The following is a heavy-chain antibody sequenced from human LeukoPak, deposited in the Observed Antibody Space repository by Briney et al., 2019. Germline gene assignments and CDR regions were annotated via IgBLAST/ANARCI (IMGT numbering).Heavy chain of an antibody. CDR2: MNPNSGNT. CDR1: GYTFTSYD. J-gene: IGHJ6*03. CDR3: ARAGDYYDSSGYYYYYYYMDV. D-gene: IGHD3-22*01. Sequence: ASVKVSCKASGYTFTSYDINWVRQATGQGLEWMGWMNPNSGNTGYAQKFQGRVTITRNTSISTAYMELSSLRSEDTAVYYCARAGDYYDSSGYYYYYYYMDVWGKGTTVTVSS. V-gene: IGHV1-8*03.